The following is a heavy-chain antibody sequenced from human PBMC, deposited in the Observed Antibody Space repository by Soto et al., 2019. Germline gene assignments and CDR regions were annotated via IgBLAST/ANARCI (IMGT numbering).Heavy chain of an antibody. V-gene: IGHV1-69*02. CDR1: GGTFSSYT. J-gene: IGHJ6*03. CDR3: ARTGTGLNYYYYYMEV. Sequence: QVQLVQSGAEVKKPGSSVKVSCKASGGTFSSYTISWVRQAPGQGLEWMGRIIPILGIANYAQKFQGRVTIAADKSTSKAYMERSSLRSEDTAVYYCARTGTGLNYYYYYMEVWGKGTTVTVSS. CDR2: IIPILGIA. D-gene: IGHD1-1*01.